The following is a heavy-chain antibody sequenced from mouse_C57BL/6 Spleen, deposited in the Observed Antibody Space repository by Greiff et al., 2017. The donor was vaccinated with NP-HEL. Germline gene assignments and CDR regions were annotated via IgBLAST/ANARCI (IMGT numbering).Heavy chain of an antibody. V-gene: IGHV5-4*03. J-gene: IGHJ4*01. D-gene: IGHD3-2*02. Sequence: EVMLVESGGGLVKPGGSLKLSCAASGFTFSSYAMSWVRQTPEKRLEWVATISDGGSYTYYPDNVKGRFTISRDNAKNNLYLQMSHLKSEDTAMYYCASLDSSAHRGYYAMDYWGQGTSVTVSS. CDR2: ISDGGSYT. CDR3: ASLDSSAHRGYYAMDY. CDR1: GFTFSSYA.